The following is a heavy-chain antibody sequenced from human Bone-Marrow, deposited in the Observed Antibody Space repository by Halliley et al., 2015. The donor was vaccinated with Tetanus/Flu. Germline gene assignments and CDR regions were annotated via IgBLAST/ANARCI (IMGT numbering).Heavy chain of an antibody. Sequence: SLRLSCEASGFTFSSYTMNWVRQAPGKGLEWVAAISGSSIHIYYADSLKGRFTISRDNAKNSVYLQMNSLRAEDTAVYYCARDGRLALGYWGQGTLVTVSS. V-gene: IGHV3-21*01. CDR1: GFTFSSYT. CDR3: ARDGRLALGY. D-gene: IGHD3-16*01. J-gene: IGHJ4*02. CDR2: ISGSSIHI.